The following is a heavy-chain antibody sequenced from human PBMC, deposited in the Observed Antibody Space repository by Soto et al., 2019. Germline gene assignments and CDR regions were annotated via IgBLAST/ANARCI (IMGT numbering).Heavy chain of an antibody. D-gene: IGHD4-17*01. V-gene: IGHV1-18*01. CDR2: ITTYKGLT. J-gene: IGHJ4*02. Sequence: QVQLVQSGAEVKTPGASVKVSCKTSGYTFTNFGLSWVRQAPGQGLEWMGWITTYKGLTHYAQRFQGRVTLTTDTSTTTAYLELRSLTSDDTAVYYCAIDSYGDYGNWGQGTLVTVSS. CDR3: AIDSYGDYGN. CDR1: GYTFTNFG.